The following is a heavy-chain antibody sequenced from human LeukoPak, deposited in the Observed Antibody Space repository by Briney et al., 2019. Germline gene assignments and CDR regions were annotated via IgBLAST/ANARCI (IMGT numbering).Heavy chain of an antibody. J-gene: IGHJ4*02. V-gene: IGHV3-30*14. Sequence: GGSLRLSCAASGFTSSSYAMHCGRQAPGKGLGGVAVISYDGSNKYYADSVKGRFTISRDNSKNTLYLQMNSLRAEDTAVYYCVTYDSSGYYSYAFDYWGQGTLVTVSS. D-gene: IGHD3-22*01. CDR3: VTYDSSGYYSYAFDY. CDR1: GFTSSSYA. CDR2: ISYDGSNK.